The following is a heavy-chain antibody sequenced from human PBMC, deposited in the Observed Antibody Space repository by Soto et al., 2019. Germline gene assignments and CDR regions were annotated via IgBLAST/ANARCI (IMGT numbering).Heavy chain of an antibody. Sequence: GASVKVSYKASGGTFSSYAISWVRQAPGQGLEWMGGMIPISGTANYAQKFQGRVTMTATASTSTAYMELSRLTSDDTAVYYCVRQPGGVATPGDDYWGQGTLVTVSS. J-gene: IGHJ4*02. V-gene: IGHV1-69*13. CDR3: VRQPGGVATPGDDY. D-gene: IGHD2-15*01. CDR1: GGTFSSYA. CDR2: MIPISGTA.